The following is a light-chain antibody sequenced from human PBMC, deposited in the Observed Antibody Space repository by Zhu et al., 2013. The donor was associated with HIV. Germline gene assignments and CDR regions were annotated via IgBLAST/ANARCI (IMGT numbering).Light chain of an antibody. V-gene: IGKV3-20*01. Sequence: EIVMTQSPGTLSLSPGERATLSCRASQSVSSSYLAWYQQKPGQAPRLLIYDASSRATGIPDRFSGSGSGTVFSLTINKLQSEDFAVYYCQQYSSDSRSFAQGTRVDVK. J-gene: IGKJ1*01. CDR2: DAS. CDR1: QSVSSSY. CDR3: QQYSSDSRS.